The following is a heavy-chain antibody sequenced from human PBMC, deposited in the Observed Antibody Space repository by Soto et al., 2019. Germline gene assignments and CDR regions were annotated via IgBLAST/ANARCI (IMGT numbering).Heavy chain of an antibody. D-gene: IGHD3-10*01. J-gene: IGHJ4*02. CDR3: ARHRIEVVWRGFDF. CDR1: TDPSSFTNSY. Sequence: SETLSLTCTVSTDPSSFTNSYWGWILQPPGKGLQWIGSSSYNGGTFYNPSLKGRVVISFDTSKKQYSLQVTSVTAADTAVYFCARHRIEVVWRGFDFWGQGSPGTVS. CDR2: SSYNGGT. V-gene: IGHV4-39*01.